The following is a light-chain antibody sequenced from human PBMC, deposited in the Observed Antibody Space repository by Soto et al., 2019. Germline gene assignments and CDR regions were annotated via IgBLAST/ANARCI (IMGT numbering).Light chain of an antibody. CDR1: SSNIGSNY. V-gene: IGLV1-47*02. J-gene: IGLJ2*01. CDR3: SAWDDSLSGVV. Sequence: QSVLTQPPSASGTPGQRVTISCSGSSSNIGSNYVYWYQQLPGTAPKLLIYSSNQRPSGVPDRFSGSKSGTSASLAISGLRSEDEADSYCSAWDDSLSGVVFGGGTKLTVL. CDR2: SSN.